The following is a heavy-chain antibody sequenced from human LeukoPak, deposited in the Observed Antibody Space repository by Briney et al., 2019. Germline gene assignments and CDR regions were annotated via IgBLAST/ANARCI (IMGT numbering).Heavy chain of an antibody. V-gene: IGHV3-30*18. CDR2: ISYDGSNK. CDR1: GFIFSNYG. Sequence: GGSLRLSCAASGFIFSNYGMHWVRQAPGKGLEWVAVISYDGSNKFYRDAVKGRFTISRDNSKNMLYLQMNSLRAEDTAAYYCAKGSYYDSSGSFYFDYWGQGTLVTVSS. D-gene: IGHD3-22*01. J-gene: IGHJ4*02. CDR3: AKGSYYDSSGSFYFDY.